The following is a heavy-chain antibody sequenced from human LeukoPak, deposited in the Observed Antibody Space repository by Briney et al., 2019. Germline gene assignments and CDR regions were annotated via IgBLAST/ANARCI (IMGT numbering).Heavy chain of an antibody. V-gene: IGHV4-30-2*01. CDR1: GGSISSGGYS. J-gene: IGHJ4*02. CDR3: ARGTGIAAAGYYFDY. D-gene: IGHD6-13*01. CDR2: IYHSGST. Sequence: SETLSLTCPVSGGSISSGGYSWSWIRQRPGKGLEWIGYIYHSGSTYYNPSLKSRVTISVDRSKNQFSLKLSSVTAADTAVYYCARGTGIAAAGYYFDYWGQGTLVTVSS.